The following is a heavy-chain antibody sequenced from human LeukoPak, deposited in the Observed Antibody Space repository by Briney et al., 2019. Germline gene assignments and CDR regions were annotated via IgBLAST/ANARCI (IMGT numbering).Heavy chain of an antibody. CDR1: GYTFTSYG. Sequence: ETSVKVSCKASGYTFTSYGISWVRQAPGQGLEWMGWISAYNGNTNYAQKLQGRVTMTTDTSTSTAYMELRSLRSDDTAVYYCARGDSSGYYYLFDYWGQGTLVTVSS. CDR2: ISAYNGNT. V-gene: IGHV1-18*01. CDR3: ARGDSSGYYYLFDY. J-gene: IGHJ4*02. D-gene: IGHD3-22*01.